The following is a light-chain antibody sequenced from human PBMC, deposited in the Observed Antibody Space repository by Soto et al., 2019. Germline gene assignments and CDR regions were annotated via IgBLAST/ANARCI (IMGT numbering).Light chain of an antibody. CDR3: QQRSNRIT. J-gene: IGKJ5*01. CDR1: QSVAGS. V-gene: IGKV3-11*01. CDR2: DIS. Sequence: IVLTQSPGTLSLSPGERAILSCRASQSVAGSLAWYQQKPGQAPRLLIYDISTRAAAIPARFSGSGSGTDFTLTVSSLEPEDFALYYCQQRSNRITVGQGTRLEIK.